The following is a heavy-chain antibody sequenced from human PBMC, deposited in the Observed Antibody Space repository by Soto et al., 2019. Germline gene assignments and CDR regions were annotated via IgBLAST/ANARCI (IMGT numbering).Heavy chain of an antibody. CDR3: ARDRTMIVVVITMSYGMDV. CDR2: ISSSSSTI. V-gene: IGHV3-48*02. J-gene: IGHJ6*02. Sequence: GGSLRLSCAASGFTFSSYSMNWVRQAPGKGLEWVSYISSSSSTIYYEDSVKGRFTISRDNAKNSLYLQMNSLRDEDTAVYYCARDRTMIVVVITMSYGMDVWGQGTTVTVSS. D-gene: IGHD3-22*01. CDR1: GFTFSSYS.